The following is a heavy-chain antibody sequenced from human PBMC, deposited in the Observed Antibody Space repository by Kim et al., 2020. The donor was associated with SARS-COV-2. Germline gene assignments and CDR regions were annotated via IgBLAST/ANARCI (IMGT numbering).Heavy chain of an antibody. CDR1: GGTFSNYG. CDR3: AGVEMTTIRIDDAFRL. V-gene: IGHV1-69*04. D-gene: IGHD4-17*01. J-gene: IGHJ3*01. CDR2: TIPMFDIT. Sequence: SVKVSCKASGGTFSNYGFSWVRQAPGQGLEWMGRTIPMFDITNYAQRFQGRVTITADKSTSTAYMEVTSLRSDDTAVYYCAGVEMTTIRIDDAFRLWGQGTMVSVSS.